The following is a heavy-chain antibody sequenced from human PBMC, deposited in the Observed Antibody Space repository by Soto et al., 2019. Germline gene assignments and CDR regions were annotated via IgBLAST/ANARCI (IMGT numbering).Heavy chain of an antibody. J-gene: IGHJ4*02. CDR1: GFSLSTSEVG. CDR3: AHRFDWYYFDS. V-gene: IGHV2-5*02. D-gene: IGHD3-9*01. CDR2: IYWDDDK. Sequence: SGPTLVNPTQTPTPTRRLSGFSLSTSEVGVGWIRQPPGKALEWLALIYWDDDKRYSPSLKSRLTITKDTSKNQVVLTMTNMDPVDTATYYCAHRFDWYYFDSWGQGTLVTVSS.